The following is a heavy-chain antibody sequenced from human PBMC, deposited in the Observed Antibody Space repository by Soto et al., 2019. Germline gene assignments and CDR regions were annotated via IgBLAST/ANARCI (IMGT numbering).Heavy chain of an antibody. V-gene: IGHV3-30*03. Sequence: QVQLVESGGGVVQPGRSLRLSCAASGFTFSSYGMHWVRQAPGKGLEWVAVISYDGSNKYYADSVKGLFTISRDNSKNTLYLQMNSLRAEDTAVYYCVHVSSSWSRWGQGTLVTVSS. CDR3: VHVSSSWSR. D-gene: IGHD6-13*01. CDR1: GFTFSSYG. J-gene: IGHJ4*02. CDR2: ISYDGSNK.